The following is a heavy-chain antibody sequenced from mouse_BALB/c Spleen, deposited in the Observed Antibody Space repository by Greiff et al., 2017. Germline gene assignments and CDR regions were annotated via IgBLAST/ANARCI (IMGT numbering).Heavy chain of an antibody. Sequence: VQRVESGPGLVAPSQSLSITCTVSGFSLTSYGVHWVRQPPGKGLEWLGVIWAGGSTNYNSALMSRLSISKDNSKSQVFLKMNSLQTDDTAMYYCASYYGNYDAMDYWGQGTSGTVSS. CDR2: IWAGGST. CDR1: GFSLTSYG. V-gene: IGHV2-9*02. D-gene: IGHD2-1*01. CDR3: ASYYGNYDAMDY. J-gene: IGHJ4*01.